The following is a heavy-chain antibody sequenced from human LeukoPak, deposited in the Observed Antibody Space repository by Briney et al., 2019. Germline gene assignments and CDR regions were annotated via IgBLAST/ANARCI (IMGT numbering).Heavy chain of an antibody. Sequence: PGGSLRLSRAASGFTFSSYSMNWVRQAPGKGLEWVSYISSSSSTIYYADSVKGRFTISRDNAKNSLYLQMNSLRAEDTAVYYCASNMVRGVSESAWGQGTLVTASS. CDR2: ISSSSSTI. CDR1: GFTFSSYS. J-gene: IGHJ5*02. CDR3: ASNMVRGVSESA. D-gene: IGHD3-10*01. V-gene: IGHV3-48*01.